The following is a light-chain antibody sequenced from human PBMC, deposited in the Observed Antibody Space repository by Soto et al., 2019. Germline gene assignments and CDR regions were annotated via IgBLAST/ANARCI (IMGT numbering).Light chain of an antibody. J-gene: IGKJ2*01. Sequence: EIVLTQSPGTLSLSPGERATLSCRASQSVSSIYLAWYQQKPGQAPRLLIYGASNMATGIPDRFSGSGSGTDFILTVSRLEPEDFAVYYCKQYGSSPYTFGQEPKLEIK. CDR3: KQYGSSPYT. V-gene: IGKV3-20*01. CDR2: GAS. CDR1: QSVSSIY.